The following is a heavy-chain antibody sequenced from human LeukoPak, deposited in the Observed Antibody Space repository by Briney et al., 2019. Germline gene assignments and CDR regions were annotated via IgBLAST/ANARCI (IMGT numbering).Heavy chain of an antibody. Sequence: PGGSLRLSCAASGFTISSNHMNWVRQAPGKGLEWVSVIFNSGDTYYADSVTGRFTISRDTSKNTLYLQMNSLRVDDTAVYYCARDPAPATGAFDIWGQGTMVIIS. D-gene: IGHD1-1*01. J-gene: IGHJ3*02. CDR2: IFNSGDT. CDR1: GFTISSNH. CDR3: ARDPAPATGAFDI. V-gene: IGHV3-53*01.